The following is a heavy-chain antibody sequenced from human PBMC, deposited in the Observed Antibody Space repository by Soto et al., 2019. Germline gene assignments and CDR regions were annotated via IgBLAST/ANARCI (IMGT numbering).Heavy chain of an antibody. V-gene: IGHV3-33*08. Sequence: GGSLRLSWAASGFAFSCYDMHCVRQAPGIGLKWVAAISNDGRTKYYADSVKGRFTISRDNSKNTLYLQMNSLRAEDTAVYYCARAGYCSGGSCYRHDYWGQGTLVTVSS. D-gene: IGHD2-15*01. CDR2: ISNDGRTK. J-gene: IGHJ4*02. CDR3: ARAGYCSGGSCYRHDY. CDR1: GFAFSCYD.